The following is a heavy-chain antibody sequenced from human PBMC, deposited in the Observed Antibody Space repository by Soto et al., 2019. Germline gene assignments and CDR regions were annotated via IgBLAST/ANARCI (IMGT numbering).Heavy chain of an antibody. D-gene: IGHD1-26*01. CDR2: ISGSGGST. Sequence: PGGSLRLSCAASGFTFSSYAMSWVRQAPGKELEWVSAISGSGGSTYYADSVKGRFTISRDNSKNTLYLQMNSLRAEDTAVYYCAKDLEYSGSYNDAFDIWGQGTMVTVSS. J-gene: IGHJ3*02. CDR1: GFTFSSYA. CDR3: AKDLEYSGSYNDAFDI. V-gene: IGHV3-23*01.